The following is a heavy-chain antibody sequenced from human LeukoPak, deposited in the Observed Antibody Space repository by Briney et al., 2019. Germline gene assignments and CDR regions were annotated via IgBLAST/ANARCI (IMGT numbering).Heavy chain of an antibody. J-gene: IGHJ4*02. V-gene: IGHV3-7*01. D-gene: IGHD2/OR15-2a*01. CDR1: GFTFSDYR. Sequence: GGSLTLSCAASGFTFSDYRMHWVRQAPGKGLEWVARIERDGSEKKYVDSVQGRFTVSRDNAKNSLYLQMNSLRVDDMAVYYCARSFWGPDQWDQGTLVHVSS. CDR3: ARSFWGPDQ. CDR2: IERDGSEK.